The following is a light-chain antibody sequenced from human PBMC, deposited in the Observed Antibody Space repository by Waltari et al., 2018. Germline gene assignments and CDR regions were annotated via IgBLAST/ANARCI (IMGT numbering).Light chain of an antibody. CDR2: YRSDSDK. CDR3: MIWHSSTSVL. CDR1: SGIDVGIYR. Sequence: QAVLTQPSSLSASPGASASLTCTLRSGIDVGIYRIYWYQQKPGSPPQYLLRYRSDSDKQLGLGAPSRFSWSKDASANAGILLLSGLPSEDEADYYFMIWHSSTSVLFGGGTKLTVL. J-gene: IGLJ3*02. V-gene: IGLV5-45*03.